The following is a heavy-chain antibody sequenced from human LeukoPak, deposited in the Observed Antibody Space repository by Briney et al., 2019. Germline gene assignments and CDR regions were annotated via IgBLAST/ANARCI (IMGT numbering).Heavy chain of an antibody. Sequence: ASVTVSCTASGYTFTGYYMHWVRQAPGQGLEWMGWINPNSGGTNYAQKFQGWVTMTRDTSISTAYMELSRLRSDDTAVYCCAREEENYYDSSGYRLDAFDIWGQGTMVTVSS. CDR1: GYTFTGYY. CDR3: AREEENYYDSSGYRLDAFDI. CDR2: INPNSGGT. V-gene: IGHV1-2*04. D-gene: IGHD3-22*01. J-gene: IGHJ3*02.